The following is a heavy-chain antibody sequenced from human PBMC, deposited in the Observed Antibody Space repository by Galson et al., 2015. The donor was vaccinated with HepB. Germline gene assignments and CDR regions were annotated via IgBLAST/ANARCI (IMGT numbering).Heavy chain of an antibody. CDR2: ISGSGGST. D-gene: IGHD4-23*01. CDR1: GFTFSTYA. V-gene: IGHV3-23*01. Sequence: SLRLSCAASGFTFSTYAMSWVRQAPGKGLEWVSVISGSGGSTYYADSVKGRFTISRDNSKNTLYLQMNSLRAEDTAVYYCAKVSSVVGDFDYWGQGTLVTVSS. J-gene: IGHJ4*02. CDR3: AKVSSVVGDFDY.